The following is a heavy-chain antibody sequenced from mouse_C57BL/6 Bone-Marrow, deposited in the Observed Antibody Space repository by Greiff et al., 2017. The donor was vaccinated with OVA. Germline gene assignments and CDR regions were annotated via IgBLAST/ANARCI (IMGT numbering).Heavy chain of an antibody. J-gene: IGHJ4*01. Sequence: QVHVKQSGAELVRPGTSVKVSCKASGYAFTNYLIEWVKQRPGQGLEWIGVINPGSGGTNYNEKFKGKATLTADKSSSTAYMQLSSLTSEDSAVYFCARPSYYYGSSYWAMDYWGQGTSVTVSS. CDR3: ARPSYYYGSSYWAMDY. V-gene: IGHV1-54*01. CDR1: GYAFTNYL. D-gene: IGHD1-1*01. CDR2: INPGSGGT.